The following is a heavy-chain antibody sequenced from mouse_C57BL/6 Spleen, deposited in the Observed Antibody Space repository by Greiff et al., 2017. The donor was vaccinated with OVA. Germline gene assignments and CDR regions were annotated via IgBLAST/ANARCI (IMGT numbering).Heavy chain of an antibody. CDR2: ISDGGSYT. CDR3: ARDLGLREDEGPYYAMDY. V-gene: IGHV5-4*01. D-gene: IGHD2-4*01. CDR1: GFTFSSYA. J-gene: IGHJ4*01. Sequence: EVQLVESGGGLVKPGGSLKLSCATSGFTFSSYAMSWVRQTPGKRLEWVATISDGGSYTNYPDNVKGRFTISRDNAKNNRYLQMSHLKSEDTAMYYCARDLGLREDEGPYYAMDYWGQGTSVTVSS.